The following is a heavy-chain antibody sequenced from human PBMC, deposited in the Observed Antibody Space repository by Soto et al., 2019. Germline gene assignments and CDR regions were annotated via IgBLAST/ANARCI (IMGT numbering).Heavy chain of an antibody. D-gene: IGHD6-13*01. V-gene: IGHV3-48*03. J-gene: IGHJ4*02. CDR3: ARFGLSSSLHLSIDF. CDR2: ISSGGTTI. Sequence: GGSLRLSCVASGFTFSTYEMNWVRQAPGKGLEWISCISSGGTTIYYADSVKGRFTISRDNARNSLYLQMNSLRAEDTAVYYCARFGLSSSLHLSIDFWGPGTLVTVYS. CDR1: GFTFSTYE.